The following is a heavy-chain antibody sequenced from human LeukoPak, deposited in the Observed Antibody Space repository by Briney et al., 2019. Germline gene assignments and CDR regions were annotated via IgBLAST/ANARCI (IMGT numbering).Heavy chain of an antibody. CDR1: GFTFSGYG. V-gene: IGHV3-30*18. CDR3: AKETGYQLPIDY. D-gene: IGHD2-2*01. J-gene: IGHJ4*02. Sequence: GGSLRLSCAASGFTFSGYGMHWVRQAPGKGLEWVAVISYDGSNKYYADSVKGRFTISRDNSKNTLYLQMNSLRAEDTAVYYCAKETGYQLPIDYWGQGTLVTVSS. CDR2: ISYDGSNK.